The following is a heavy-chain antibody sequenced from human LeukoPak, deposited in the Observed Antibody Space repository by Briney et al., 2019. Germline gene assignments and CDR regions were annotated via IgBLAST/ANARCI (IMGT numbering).Heavy chain of an antibody. Sequence: ASVKVSCEASGYTFTGYYMHWVRQAPGQGLEWMGRINPNSGGTNYAQKFQGRVTMTRDTSISTAYMELSRLRSDDTAVYYCARDYYDSSGYYEGVYWGQGTLVTVSS. CDR3: ARDYYDSSGYYEGVY. CDR1: GYTFTGYY. CDR2: INPNSGGT. D-gene: IGHD3-22*01. V-gene: IGHV1-2*06. J-gene: IGHJ4*02.